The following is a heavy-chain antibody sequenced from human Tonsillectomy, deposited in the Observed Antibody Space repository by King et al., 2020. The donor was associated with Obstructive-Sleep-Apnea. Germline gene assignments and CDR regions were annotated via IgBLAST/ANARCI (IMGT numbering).Heavy chain of an antibody. V-gene: IGHV1-2*02. CDR2: INPGSGGT. CDR3: AREIVEAGTREAFDI. J-gene: IGHJ3*02. D-gene: IGHD6-13*01. CDR1: GYTFTGYY. Sequence: QLVQSGAEVKKPGASVKVSCKASGYTFTGYYMHWVRQAPGQGLEWMGWINPGSGGTNCAQKFQGRATMTRDMSISTAYMELSRLRSDDTAVYYCAREIVEAGTREAFDIWGQGTMVSVSS.